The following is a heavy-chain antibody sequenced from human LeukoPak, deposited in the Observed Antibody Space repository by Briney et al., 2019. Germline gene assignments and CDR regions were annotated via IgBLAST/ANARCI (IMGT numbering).Heavy chain of an antibody. V-gene: IGHV4-59*01. CDR2: IFYSGIT. J-gene: IGHJ5*02. D-gene: IGHD1-26*01. CDR1: GGSISSYY. CDR3: ARDSGSYPHFFAP. Sequence: SETLSRTCTVSGGSISSYYWDWIRQPPGKGLEWIGYIFYSGITNYNPSLKSRVTISVDTSKKQFSLKLTSVTAADTAVYYCARDSGSYPHFFAPWGQGTLVTVSS.